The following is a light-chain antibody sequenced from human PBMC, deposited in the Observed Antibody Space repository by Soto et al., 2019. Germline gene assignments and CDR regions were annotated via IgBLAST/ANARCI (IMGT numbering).Light chain of an antibody. Sequence: QSALTQPPSASGTPGQRVTISCSGSKSNIGSYSVNWYQQFPGAAPKLLIYSSTHRPSGVPDRFSGSKSGTSASLAISGLQSEHEADYYCASWDDSLRGWVFGGGTKLTVL. CDR2: SST. CDR3: ASWDDSLRGWV. J-gene: IGLJ2*01. CDR1: KSNIGSYS. V-gene: IGLV1-44*01.